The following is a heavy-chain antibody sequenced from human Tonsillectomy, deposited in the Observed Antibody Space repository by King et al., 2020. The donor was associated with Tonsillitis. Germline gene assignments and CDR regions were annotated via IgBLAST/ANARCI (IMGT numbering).Heavy chain of an antibody. V-gene: IGHV3-74*01. Sequence: VQLVESGGGLVQPGGSLTLSCAASGFIFSNYWMHWVRQAPRKGLVWVAHINNDGSGTTYADSVNGRFTISRDNAKSTLHLQMNSLRDEDMAVYYCVRDNWGMHDWGQGTLITVSS. D-gene: IGHD7-27*01. CDR3: VRDNWGMHD. CDR1: GFIFSNYW. CDR2: INNDGSGT. J-gene: IGHJ4*02.